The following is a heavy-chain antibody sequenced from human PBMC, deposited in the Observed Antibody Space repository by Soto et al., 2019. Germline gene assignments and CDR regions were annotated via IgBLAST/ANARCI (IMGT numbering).Heavy chain of an antibody. D-gene: IGHD1-26*01. J-gene: IGHJ4*02. CDR3: ARGVGSSPPRY. V-gene: IGHV4-59*01. CDR2: IYDSGSP. Sequence: SETLCLTWTISGGSISPYYWSWIRQPPGQALEWIGYIYDSGSPYYNPSLRSRVIISADTSKNQISLKLTSATAADTAVYYCARGVGSSPPRYWGRGTLVTVSS. CDR1: GGSISPYY.